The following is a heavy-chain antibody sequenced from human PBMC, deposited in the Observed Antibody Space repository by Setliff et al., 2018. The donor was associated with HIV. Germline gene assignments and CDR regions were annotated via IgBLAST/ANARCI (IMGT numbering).Heavy chain of an antibody. D-gene: IGHD3-16*01. J-gene: IGHJ4*02. CDR1: GYSFTSYG. V-gene: IGHV1-3*01. CDR3: AIGGGDGHPTWVY. Sequence: GASVKVSCKASGYSFTSYGMHWVRQVLGQRPEWMGWINAGNGDTRYSQKFQDRVTITTDTSASTAYLQLSALRSEDTAVFYCAIGGGDGHPTWVYWGLGTLVTVSS. CDR2: INAGNGDT.